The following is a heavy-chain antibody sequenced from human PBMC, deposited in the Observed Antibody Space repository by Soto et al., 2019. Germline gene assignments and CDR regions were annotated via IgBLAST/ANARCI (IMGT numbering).Heavy chain of an antibody. CDR2: IIPIFGTA. CDR1: GGTFSSYA. Sequence: SVKVSCKASGGTFSSYAISWVRQAPGQGLEWMGGIIPIFGTADYAQKFQGRVTITADESTSTAYMELSSLRSEDTAVYYCASRVDSSGHHDAFDIWGQGTMVTVSS. J-gene: IGHJ3*02. D-gene: IGHD3-22*01. CDR3: ASRVDSSGHHDAFDI. V-gene: IGHV1-69*13.